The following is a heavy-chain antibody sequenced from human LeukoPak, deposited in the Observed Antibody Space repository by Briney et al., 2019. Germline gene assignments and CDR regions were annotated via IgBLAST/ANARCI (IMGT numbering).Heavy chain of an antibody. V-gene: IGHV3-30-3*01. Sequence: GGSLRLSCAASGFTFSSYAMHWVRQAPGKGLEWVAVISYDGSNKYYADSVKGRFTISRDNSKNTLYLQMNSLRAEDTAVYYCARAGYSYGLEVDYWGQGTLVTVS. CDR2: ISYDGSNK. CDR1: GFTFSSYA. D-gene: IGHD5-18*01. J-gene: IGHJ4*02. CDR3: ARAGYSYGLEVDY.